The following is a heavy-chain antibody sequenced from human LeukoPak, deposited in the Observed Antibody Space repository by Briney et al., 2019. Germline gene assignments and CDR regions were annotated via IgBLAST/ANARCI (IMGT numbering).Heavy chain of an antibody. Sequence: ETLSLTCNVSGGSITNYYWSWIRQPPGKGLEWVSAISGSGGSTYYADSVKGRFTISRDNSKNTLYLQMNSLRAEDTAVYYCAKASGGKYYDSSGSDVLRPPIDYWGQGTLVTVSS. CDR1: GGSITNYY. V-gene: IGHV3-23*01. CDR2: ISGSGGST. D-gene: IGHD3-22*01. J-gene: IGHJ4*02. CDR3: AKASGGKYYDSSGSDVLRPPIDY.